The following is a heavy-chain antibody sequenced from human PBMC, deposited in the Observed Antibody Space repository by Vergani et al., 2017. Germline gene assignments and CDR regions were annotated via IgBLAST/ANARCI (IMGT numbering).Heavy chain of an antibody. Sequence: EVQLLESGGGLLQPGGSLRLSCAASGFTFSSYAMSWVRQAPGKGLEWISAISGSGGSTYYADSVKGRFTISRDNSKNTLYLQMNSRRAEDTAVYYCAKEREVAVAYNWGQGTLVTVSS. J-gene: IGHJ4*02. V-gene: IGHV3-23*01. CDR1: GFTFSSYA. CDR2: ISGSGGST. CDR3: AKEREVAVAYN. D-gene: IGHD6-19*01.